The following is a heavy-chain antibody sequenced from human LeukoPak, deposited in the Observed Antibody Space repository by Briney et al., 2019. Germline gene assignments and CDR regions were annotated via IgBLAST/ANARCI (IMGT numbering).Heavy chain of an antibody. D-gene: IGHD6-13*01. CDR3: AREAGAAADY. CDR2: TNPNSGGT. Sequence: RASVKVSCKASGYTFTGYYIHWVRQAPGKGVEWMGWTNPNSGGTNYAQKFQGRVTMTRDTSISTAYMELSRLRSDDTAMYYCAREAGAAADYWGQGTLVTV. J-gene: IGHJ4*02. CDR1: GYTFTGYY. V-gene: IGHV1-2*02.